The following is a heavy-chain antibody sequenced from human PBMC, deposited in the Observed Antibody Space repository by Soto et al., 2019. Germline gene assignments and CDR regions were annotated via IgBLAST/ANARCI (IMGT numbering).Heavy chain of an antibody. J-gene: IGHJ4*02. CDR2: IIPIFGTA. Sequence: SVKVSCKASGGTFSSYAISWVRQAPGQGLEWMGGIIPIFGTANYAQKFQGRVTITADESTSTAYMEPSSLRSEDTAVYYCARENLRRGRDGYNISYYFDYWGQGTLVTVSS. D-gene: IGHD5-12*01. CDR3: ARENLRRGRDGYNISYYFDY. V-gene: IGHV1-69*13. CDR1: GGTFSSYA.